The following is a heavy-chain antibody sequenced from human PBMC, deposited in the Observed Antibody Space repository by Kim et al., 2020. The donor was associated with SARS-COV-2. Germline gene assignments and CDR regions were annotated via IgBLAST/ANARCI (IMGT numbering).Heavy chain of an antibody. V-gene: IGHV3-23*01. CDR3: AKVALGGSYSYYDYGMDV. CDR1: GFTFSSYA. D-gene: IGHD1-26*01. CDR2: ISGSGGST. Sequence: GGSLRLSCAASGFTFSSYAMSWVRQAPGKGLEWVSAISGSGGSTYYADPVKGRFTIARDNSKNTLYLQMNSLRAEDTAVYYCAKVALGGSYSYYDYGMDVWGQGTTVTVSS. J-gene: IGHJ6*02.